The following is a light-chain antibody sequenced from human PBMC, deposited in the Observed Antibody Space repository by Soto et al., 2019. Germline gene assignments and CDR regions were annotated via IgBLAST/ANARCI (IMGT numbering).Light chain of an antibody. V-gene: IGKV1-5*01. CDR2: DAS. Sequence: DIQMTQSPPTLSASVGDRVTITCRASQPISSWLAWYHQKPGKAPKLLIFDASSLESGVPPRFSGSGSGTEFTLTISSLQPDDFATYYCRQYNSYSWTFGQGTKVDIK. CDR1: QPISSW. J-gene: IGKJ1*01. CDR3: RQYNSYSWT.